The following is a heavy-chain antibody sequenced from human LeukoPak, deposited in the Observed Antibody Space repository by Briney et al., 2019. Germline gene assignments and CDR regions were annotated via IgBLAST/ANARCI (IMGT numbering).Heavy chain of an antibody. CDR2: IYSDGST. V-gene: IGHV3-66*02. J-gene: IGHJ4*02. D-gene: IGHD1-26*01. Sequence: GGSLRLSCAASGFIVNRNYMNWVRQVPGKGLEWVSVIYSDGSTHYADSVQGRFIISRDNSKNTVCLQMNDLRTEDTAVYYCARSWDARLNFDYWGQGTLVTVSS. CDR3: ARSWDARLNFDY. CDR1: GFIVNRNY.